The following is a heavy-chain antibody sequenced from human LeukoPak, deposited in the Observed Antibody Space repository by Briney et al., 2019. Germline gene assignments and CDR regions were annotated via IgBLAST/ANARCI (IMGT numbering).Heavy chain of an antibody. CDR1: GGSISSGGYY. D-gene: IGHD2-21*02. Sequence: SETLSLTCTVSGGSISSGGYYWSWIRQHPGKGLEWIGYIYYSGSTYYNPSLKSRVTISVDGSKNQFSLKLSSVTAADTAVYFCARFCSTSDCYHKVLGVSWGQGTLVTVSS. J-gene: IGHJ4*02. CDR2: IYYSGST. V-gene: IGHV4-31*03. CDR3: ARFCSTSDCYHKVLGVS.